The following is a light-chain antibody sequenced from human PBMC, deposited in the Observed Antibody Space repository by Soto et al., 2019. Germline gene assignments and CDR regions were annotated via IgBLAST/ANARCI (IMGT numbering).Light chain of an antibody. CDR3: SSYTSSSTLVV. J-gene: IGLJ2*01. CDR1: SSDVGGYKY. V-gene: IGLV2-14*01. CDR2: DVS. Sequence: QSVLTQPASVSGSPGQWVTISCTGTSSDVGGYKYVSWYQQHPGKAPKLMIYDVSNRPSGVSNRFSGSKSGNTASLTISGLQAEDEADYYCSSYTSSSTLVVFGGGTQLTVL.